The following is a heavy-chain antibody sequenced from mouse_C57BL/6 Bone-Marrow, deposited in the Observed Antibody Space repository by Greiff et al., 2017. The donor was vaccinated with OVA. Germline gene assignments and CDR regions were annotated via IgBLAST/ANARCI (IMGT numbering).Heavy chain of an antibody. CDR2: IWSGGST. Sequence: QVQLQQSGPGLVQPSQSLSITCTVSGFSLTSYGVHWVRQSPGKGLEWLGVIWSGGSTDYNAAFISRLSISKDNSKSQVFFKMNSLQADDTAIYYCASPYSNYFAWFAYWGQGTLVTVSA. V-gene: IGHV2-2*01. D-gene: IGHD2-5*01. J-gene: IGHJ3*01. CDR1: GFSLTSYG. CDR3: ASPYSNYFAWFAY.